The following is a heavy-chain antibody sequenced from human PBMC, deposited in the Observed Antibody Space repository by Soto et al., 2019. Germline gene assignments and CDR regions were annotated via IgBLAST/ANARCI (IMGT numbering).Heavy chain of an antibody. CDR2: IIPIFGTA. Sequence: GASVKVSCKASGGTFSSYAISWVRQAPGQGLEWMGGIIPIFGTANYAQKFQGRVTITADESTSTAYMELSSLRSEDTAVYYCARAIAVAGPEQYYYGMDVWGQGTTVTVSS. CDR1: GGTFSSYA. D-gene: IGHD6-19*01. CDR3: ARAIAVAGPEQYYYGMDV. J-gene: IGHJ6*02. V-gene: IGHV1-69*13.